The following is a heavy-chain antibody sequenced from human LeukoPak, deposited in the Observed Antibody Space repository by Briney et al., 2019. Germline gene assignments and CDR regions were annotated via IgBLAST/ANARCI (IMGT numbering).Heavy chain of an antibody. D-gene: IGHD1-26*01. CDR3: TTDGSTTLSNTFDY. J-gene: IGHJ4*02. V-gene: IGHV3-15*01. CDR1: GFTFSDAW. Sequence: GGSLRLSCAASGFTFSDAWMNWVRLAPGKGLEGVGRIKSRNRGETVDYAAPVKGRFTISRDDSKTTVYLQMNSLKTEDTAIYYCTTDGSTTLSNTFDYWGQGTLVTVSS. CDR2: IKSRNRGETV.